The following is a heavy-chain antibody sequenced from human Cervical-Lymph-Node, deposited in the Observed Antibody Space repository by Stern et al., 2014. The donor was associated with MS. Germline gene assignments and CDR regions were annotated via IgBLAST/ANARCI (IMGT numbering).Heavy chain of an antibody. V-gene: IGHV5-51*01. CDR1: GFSFTAYS. D-gene: IGHD4-17*01. J-gene: IGHJ4*02. CDR2: IYPGESDA. CDR3: ARDYGDYAFDY. Sequence: VQLVQSGAELKTPGESLKISCTGSGFSFTAYSIAWVRQMPGKGLEWMEIIYPGESDARYSPCIQGKATISANSSISTDYLQWSSLKAADTAMYCCARDYGDYAFDYWGQGTLVTVSS.